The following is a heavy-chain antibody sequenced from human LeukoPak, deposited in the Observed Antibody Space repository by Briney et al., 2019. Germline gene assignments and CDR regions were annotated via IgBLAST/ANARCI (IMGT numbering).Heavy chain of an antibody. D-gene: IGHD5-12*01. CDR1: GFSLSTSGMG. V-gene: IGHV2-5*02. J-gene: IGHJ5*02. CDR3: ARLAYYSGWTGFDP. Sequence: SGPTLVKPTQPLTLTWTFSGFSLSTSGMGVGWIRQPTGKGLEWIALIYGDGEKRYSSSLKTRPTITKDTSQDQVVLIMTDMDQVDTATYFCARLAYYSGWTGFDPWRQGTLVTVSS. CDR2: IYGDGEK.